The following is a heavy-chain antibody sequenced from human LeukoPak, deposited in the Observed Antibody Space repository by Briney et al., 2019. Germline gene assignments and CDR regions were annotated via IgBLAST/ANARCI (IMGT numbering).Heavy chain of an antibody. J-gene: IGHJ4*02. D-gene: IGHD5-12*01. CDR3: ARSDLVATILDY. CDR2: IIPIYATP. Sequence: VASVKVSCKTSGDTFSTYAISWVRQAPGQGLEWMGSIIPIYATPNYAQKFQGRVTITADESTSTAYMELSSLRSEDTAVYYCARSDLVATILDYWGQGTLVTVSS. V-gene: IGHV1-69*13. CDR1: GDTFSTYA.